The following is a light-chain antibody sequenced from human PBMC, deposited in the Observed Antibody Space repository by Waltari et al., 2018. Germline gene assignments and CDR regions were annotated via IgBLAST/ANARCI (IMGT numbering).Light chain of an antibody. J-gene: IGLJ2*01. CDR3: NSRDSSGNHVV. V-gene: IGLV3-19*01. CDR1: ILRRNY. CDR2: GKN. Sequence: SSELTQDPDVSVALGQPARIPCQGIILRRNYTNWYQQKPGQAPLLVIYGKNNRPSGIPDRFSGSSSGNTASLTITGAQAEDEADYYCNSRDSSGNHVVFGGGTKLTVL.